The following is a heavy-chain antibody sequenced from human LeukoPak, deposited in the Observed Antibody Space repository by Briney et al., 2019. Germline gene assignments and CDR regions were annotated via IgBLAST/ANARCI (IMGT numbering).Heavy chain of an antibody. Sequence: PGGSLRLSCAASGFTFSSYAMHWVRQAPGKGLEWVAVISYDGNDKYYADSVKGRFTISRDNSRNTLYLQMNSLRAEDTAVYYCARENIDAFDIWGQGTMVTVSS. CDR3: ARENIDAFDI. D-gene: IGHD1/OR15-1a*01. J-gene: IGHJ3*02. CDR1: GFTFSSYA. CDR2: ISYDGNDK. V-gene: IGHV3-30-3*01.